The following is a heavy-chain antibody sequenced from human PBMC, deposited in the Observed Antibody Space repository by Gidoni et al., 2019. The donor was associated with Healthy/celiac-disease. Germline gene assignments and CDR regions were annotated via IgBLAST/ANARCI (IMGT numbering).Heavy chain of an antibody. Sequence: ELQLVEPGGGLVQPGGSLRLPCSASGFTFSSYWMHQVRQSPGKWLMWFSRNNSDGSSTSYADSVKVRITISRDNAKNTLYLKMNSLRAKDTAVYYCARESTFPDAFDIWGQGTMVTVSS. V-gene: IGHV3-74*01. CDR1: GFTFSSYW. CDR2: NNSDGSST. CDR3: ARESTFPDAFDI. J-gene: IGHJ3*02.